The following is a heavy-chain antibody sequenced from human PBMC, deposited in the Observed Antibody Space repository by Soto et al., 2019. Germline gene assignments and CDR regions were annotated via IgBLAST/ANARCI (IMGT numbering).Heavy chain of an antibody. D-gene: IGHD5-18*01. CDR3: ARDGDTAYVFYY. Sequence: QVQLVESGGGVVQPGRSLRLSCAASGFTFSNYGMHWVRQAPGKGLEWVAVIWYDGSNKYYADFVKGRFTVSRDNSKNPLYLQMNSLRAEETAVYYCARDGDTAYVFYYWGQGTLVTVSS. J-gene: IGHJ4*02. V-gene: IGHV3-33*01. CDR1: GFTFSNYG. CDR2: IWYDGSNK.